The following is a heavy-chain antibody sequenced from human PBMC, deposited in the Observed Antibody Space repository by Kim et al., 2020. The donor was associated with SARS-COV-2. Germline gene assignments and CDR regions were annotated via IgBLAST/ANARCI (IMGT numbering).Heavy chain of an antibody. D-gene: IGHD3-10*01. Sequence: YSPSFEGQVTIAADKSISTAYLQWSSLKASDSAMYFCARLYGSGNYYFDYWGQGTLVTVSS. J-gene: IGHJ4*02. V-gene: IGHV5-51*01. CDR3: ARLYGSGNYYFDY.